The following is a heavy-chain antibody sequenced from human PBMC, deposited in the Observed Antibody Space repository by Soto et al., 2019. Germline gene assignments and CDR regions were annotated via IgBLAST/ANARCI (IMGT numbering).Heavy chain of an antibody. V-gene: IGHV4-59*01. CDR2: IYYSGST. CDR1: GRSISSYY. Sequence: PSEPRSAACTGAGRSISSYYWSWIRQPPGKGLEWIGYIYYSGSTNYNPSLKSRVTISVDTSKNQFSLKLSSVTAADTAVYYCATAPTVTTSPFDYWGQGTLVTVS. J-gene: IGHJ4*02. D-gene: IGHD4-17*01. CDR3: ATAPTVTTSPFDY.